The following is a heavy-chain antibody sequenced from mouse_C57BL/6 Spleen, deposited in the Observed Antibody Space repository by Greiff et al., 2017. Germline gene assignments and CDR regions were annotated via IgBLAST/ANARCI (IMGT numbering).Heavy chain of an antibody. CDR3: ARNVLYYFDY. CDR1: GYAFSSYW. V-gene: IGHV1-80*01. Sequence: VQVVESGAELVKPGASVKISCKASGYAFSSYWMNWVKQRPGKGLEWIGQIYPGDGDTNYNGKFKGKATLTADKSSSTAYMQLSSLTSEDSAVYFCARNVLYYFDYWGQGTTLTVSS. J-gene: IGHJ2*01. CDR2: IYPGDGDT.